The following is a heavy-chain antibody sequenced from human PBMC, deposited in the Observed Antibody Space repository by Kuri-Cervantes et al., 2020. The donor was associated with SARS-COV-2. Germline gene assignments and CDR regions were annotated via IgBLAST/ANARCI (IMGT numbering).Heavy chain of an antibody. CDR1: GGSFSGYY. Sequence: SETLSLTCAVYGGSFSGYYWSWIRQPPGKGLEWIGEINHSGSTNYNPSLKSRVTISVDTSKNQFSLKLSSVTAADTAVYYCARDSGYDILTGSPGAFDIWGQGTMVTVSS. CDR2: INHSGST. CDR3: ARDSGYDILTGSPGAFDI. V-gene: IGHV4-34*01. J-gene: IGHJ3*02. D-gene: IGHD3-9*01.